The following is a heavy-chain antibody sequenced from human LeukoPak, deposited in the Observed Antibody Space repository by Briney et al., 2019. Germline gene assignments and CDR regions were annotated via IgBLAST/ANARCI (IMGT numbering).Heavy chain of an antibody. J-gene: IGHJ5*02. CDR2: IYTSGIT. D-gene: IGHD2-8*01. V-gene: IGHV4-4*07. Sequence: KSSETLSLTCIVSGVSISSYYWSWIRQPAGKGLEWIGRIYTSGITNYNPSLKSRVTISVDKSNNQFSLKLSSVTAAETAVYYCARGCGVCYLCDWFDPWGQGTLVTVSS. CDR3: ARGCGVCYLCDWFDP. CDR1: GVSISSYY.